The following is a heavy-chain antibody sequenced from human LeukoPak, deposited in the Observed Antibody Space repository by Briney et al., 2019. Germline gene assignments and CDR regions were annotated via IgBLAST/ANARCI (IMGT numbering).Heavy chain of an antibody. CDR2: MNPDSGNA. V-gene: IGHV1-8*01. D-gene: IGHD1-26*01. Sequence: ASVKVSCKASGYTFTGYDIHWVRHATGQGLEWRGWMNPDSGNAGSARKFQGRVTFTRDTSISIAFMELSSLRSDDTAVYFCSRGRSGNYLLAELDYWGQGALVTVSS. J-gene: IGHJ4*02. CDR3: SRGRSGNYLLAELDY. CDR1: GYTFTGYD.